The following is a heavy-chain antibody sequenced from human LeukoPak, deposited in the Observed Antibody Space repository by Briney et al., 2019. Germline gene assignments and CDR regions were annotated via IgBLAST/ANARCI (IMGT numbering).Heavy chain of an antibody. CDR2: ISWAGGST. V-gene: IGHV3-43D*03. J-gene: IGHJ4*02. Sequence: PGGSLRLSCAASGFTFDDYAMHWVRQAPGKGLEWVSLISWAGGSTYYADSVKGRFTISRDNSKNSLYLQMNSLRAEDTALYYCAKVMGRGYCSGGSCTTFDYWGQGTLVTVSS. D-gene: IGHD2-15*01. CDR3: AKVMGRGYCSGGSCTTFDY. CDR1: GFTFDDYA.